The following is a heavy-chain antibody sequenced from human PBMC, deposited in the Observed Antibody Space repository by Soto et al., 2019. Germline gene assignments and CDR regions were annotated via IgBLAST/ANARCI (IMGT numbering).Heavy chain of an antibody. J-gene: IGHJ2*01. D-gene: IGHD6-13*01. CDR3: AREAGLHVSWYFDL. Sequence: EVQLVESGGGLLQPGGSLRLSCAASGFTFSTYWMHWVRQAPGEGLVWVSRIKSDGSSISYADSVKGRFTISRDNARNTFSLQMNSLRAEDTAVYYCAREAGLHVSWYFDLWGRGTLVTVSS. CDR1: GFTFSTYW. V-gene: IGHV3-74*01. CDR2: IKSDGSSI.